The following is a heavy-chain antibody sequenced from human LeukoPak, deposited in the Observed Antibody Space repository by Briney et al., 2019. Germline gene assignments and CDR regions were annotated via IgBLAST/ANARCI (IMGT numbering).Heavy chain of an antibody. CDR3: AILSVSSWNDAFDI. D-gene: IGHD1-1*01. V-gene: IGHV1-24*01. Sequence: ASVKVSCKVSGYTLTELSMHWVRQAPGKGLEWMGGFDPEDGETIYAQKFQGRVTMTEDTPTDTAYMELSSLRSEDTAVYYCAILSVSSWNDAFDIWGQGTMVTVSS. CDR2: FDPEDGET. J-gene: IGHJ3*02. CDR1: GYTLTELS.